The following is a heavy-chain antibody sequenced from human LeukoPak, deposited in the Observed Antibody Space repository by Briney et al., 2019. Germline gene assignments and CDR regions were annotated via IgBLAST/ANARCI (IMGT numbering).Heavy chain of an antibody. D-gene: IGHD3-10*01. CDR3: ARDFTYGPAFDY. J-gene: IGHJ4*02. V-gene: IGHV4-34*01. CDR2: INHSGST. CDR1: GGSFSGYY. Sequence: SETLSLTCAVYGGSFSGYYWSWIRQPPGKGLEWIGEINHSGSTNYDPSLKSRLTISVDTSKNQFSLKLSSVTAADTAVYYCARDFTYGPAFDYWGQGTLVTVSS.